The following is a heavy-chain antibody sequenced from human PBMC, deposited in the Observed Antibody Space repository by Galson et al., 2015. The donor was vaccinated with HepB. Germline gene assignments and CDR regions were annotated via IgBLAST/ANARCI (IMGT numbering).Heavy chain of an antibody. V-gene: IGHV1-69*13. CDR2: IIPIFGTA. D-gene: IGHD6-19*01. CDR3: ARLWCIAVAAGWFDP. CDR1: GGTFSSYA. Sequence: SVKVSCKASGGTFSSYAISWVRQAPGQGLEWMGGIIPIFGTANYAQKFQGRVTITADESTSTAYMELSSLRSEDTAVYYCARLWCIAVAAGWFDPWGQGTLVTVSS. J-gene: IGHJ5*02.